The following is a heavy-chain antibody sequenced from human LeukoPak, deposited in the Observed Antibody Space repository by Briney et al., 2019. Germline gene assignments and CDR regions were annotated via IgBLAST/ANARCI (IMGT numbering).Heavy chain of an antibody. J-gene: IGHJ4*02. V-gene: IGHV3-30*18. CDR3: AKAGVAAWGSYRYFDY. Sequence: GGSLRLSCAASGFTFSSYGMPWVRQAPGKGLEWVAVISYDGSNKYYADSVKGRFTISRDNSKNTLYLQMNSLRAEDTAVYYCAKAGVAAWGSYRYFDYWGQGTLVTVSS. CDR1: GFTFSSYG. D-gene: IGHD3-16*02. CDR2: ISYDGSNK.